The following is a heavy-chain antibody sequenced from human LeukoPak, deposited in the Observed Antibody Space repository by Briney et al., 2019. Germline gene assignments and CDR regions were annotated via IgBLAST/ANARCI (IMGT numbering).Heavy chain of an antibody. V-gene: IGHV3-21*01. CDR3: ARGDGSALGDAFDI. CDR1: GFTFSSYS. J-gene: IGHJ3*02. CDR2: ISSSSSYI. Sequence: GGSLRLSCAASGFTFSSYSMNWVRQAPGKGLEWVSSISSSSSYIYYADSVKGRFTISRDNAKNSLYLQMNSLRAEDTAVYYCARGDGSALGDAFDIWGQGTMVTVSS. D-gene: IGHD3-22*01.